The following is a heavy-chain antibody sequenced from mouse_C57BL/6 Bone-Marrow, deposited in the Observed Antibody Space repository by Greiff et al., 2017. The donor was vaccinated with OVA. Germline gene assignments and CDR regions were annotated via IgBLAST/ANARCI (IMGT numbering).Heavy chain of an antibody. CDR2: IYPGSGNT. J-gene: IGHJ3*01. CDR3: ASLYGSSPFAY. V-gene: IGHV1-76*01. D-gene: IGHD1-1*01. Sequence: QVQLQQSGAELVRPGASVKLSCKASGYTFTDYYINWVKQRPGQGLEWIARIYPGSGNTYYNEKFKGKATLTAEKSSSTAYMQLSSLTSEDSAVYFCASLYGSSPFAYWGQGTLVTVSA. CDR1: GYTFTDYY.